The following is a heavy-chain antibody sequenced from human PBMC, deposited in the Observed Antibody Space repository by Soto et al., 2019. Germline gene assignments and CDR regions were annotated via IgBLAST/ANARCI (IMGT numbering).Heavy chain of an antibody. CDR1: GFTFSRYA. D-gene: IGHD6-6*01. V-gene: IGHV3-23*01. Sequence: PGGSLRLSCAASGFTFSRYAMSWVRQAPGKGLEWVSAISGSGGSTYYADSVKGRFTISRDNSKNTLYLQMNSLRAEDTAVYYCAKGGSIAARTAYYYGMDVWGQGTTVTVSS. J-gene: IGHJ6*02. CDR2: ISGSGGST. CDR3: AKGGSIAARTAYYYGMDV.